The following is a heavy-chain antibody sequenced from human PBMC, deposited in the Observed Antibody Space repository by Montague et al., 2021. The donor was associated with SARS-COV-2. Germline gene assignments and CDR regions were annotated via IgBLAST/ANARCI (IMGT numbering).Heavy chain of an antibody. CDR1: GGSISSSNYY. V-gene: IGHV4-39*02. CDR3: ARETPFRLGELRDY. CDR2: NYYSGST. Sequence: SETLSLTCTVSGGSISSSNYYWGWIRQPPGKGLEWIVSNYYSGSTYYNPSLKSRVTISVDTSKNQFSLKLSSVTAADTAVYYCARETPFRLGELRDYWGQGTLVTVSS. J-gene: IGHJ4*02. D-gene: IGHD3-16*01.